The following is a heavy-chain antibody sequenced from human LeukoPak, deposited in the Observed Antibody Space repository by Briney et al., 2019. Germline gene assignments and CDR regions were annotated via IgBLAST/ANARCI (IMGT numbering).Heavy chain of an antibody. Sequence: ASVKVSCKASGYTFTSYGNSWVRQAPGQGLEWMGWISAYNGNTNYAQKLQGRVTMTTDTSTSTAYMELRSLRSDDTAVYYCARGCSSTSCHLPFDYWGQGTLVTVSS. CDR2: ISAYNGNT. CDR1: GYTFTSYG. J-gene: IGHJ4*02. CDR3: ARGCSSTSCHLPFDY. V-gene: IGHV1-18*01. D-gene: IGHD2-2*01.